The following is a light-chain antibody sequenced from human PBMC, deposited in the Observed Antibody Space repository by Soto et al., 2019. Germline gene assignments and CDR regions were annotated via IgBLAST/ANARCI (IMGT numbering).Light chain of an antibody. Sequence: DIQMTQSPSSLSASVGDRVTITCRASQSISDYLNWYQQKPGKAPKVLIYAASSLQSGVPSRFSGSGSETYFTLTISSLQPEDFAAYYCQQSYSTPWTFGQGTKVEIK. J-gene: IGKJ1*01. CDR2: AAS. V-gene: IGKV1-39*01. CDR1: QSISDY. CDR3: QQSYSTPWT.